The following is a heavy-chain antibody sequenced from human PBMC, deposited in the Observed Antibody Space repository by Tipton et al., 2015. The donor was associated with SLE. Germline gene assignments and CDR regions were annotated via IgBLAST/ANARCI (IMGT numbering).Heavy chain of an antibody. J-gene: IGHJ3*02. CDR3: ARDGTMIVPRGSFDI. Sequence: TLSLTCTVSGGSISTEPYYWSCIPQSPGKGLEWVGYIYYSGSTNYNPSLKSRVTISVETSKNQFSLTLSSVTAADTAVYYCARDGTMIVPRGSFDIWGQGTMVTVS. CDR1: GGSISTEPYY. V-gene: IGHV4-61*01. CDR2: IYYSGST. D-gene: IGHD3-22*01.